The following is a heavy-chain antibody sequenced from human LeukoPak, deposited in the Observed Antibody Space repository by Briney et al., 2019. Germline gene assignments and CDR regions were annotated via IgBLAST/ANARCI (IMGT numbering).Heavy chain of an antibody. V-gene: IGHV5-51*01. J-gene: IGHJ3*02. D-gene: IGHD1-26*01. Sequence: GESLKISCKGSGYSFTTYWIGWVRQMPGKGLEYMGIINPGDSDTRYSPSFQGQVTISVDKSISTAYLQWSSLKASDTAMYYCASTRVGATAFDIWGQGTLVTVSS. CDR3: ASTRVGATAFDI. CDR2: INPGDSDT. CDR1: GYSFTTYW.